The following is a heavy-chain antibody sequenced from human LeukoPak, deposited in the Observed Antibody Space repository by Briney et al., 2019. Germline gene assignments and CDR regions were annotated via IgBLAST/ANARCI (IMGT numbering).Heavy chain of an antibody. J-gene: IGHJ4*02. CDR2: IYSSGST. Sequence: SETLSLTCSVSGGSISDTTYFWGWIRQPPGKGLEWIGSIYSSGSTYYNPSLKSRVTVSIDTSRNQFSLKLTSVAAAEMAVYYCARSGYYDILSGYLYFFDYWGQGTLVTVSS. CDR1: GGSISDTTYF. V-gene: IGHV4-39*01. CDR3: ARSGYYDILSGYLYFFDY. D-gene: IGHD3-9*01.